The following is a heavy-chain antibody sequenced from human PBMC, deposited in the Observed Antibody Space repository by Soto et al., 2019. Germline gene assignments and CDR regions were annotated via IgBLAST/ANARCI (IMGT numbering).Heavy chain of an antibody. V-gene: IGHV4-34*01. CDR2: INHSGST. CDR1: GGSFSGYY. Sequence: PSETLSLTCAVYGGSFSGYYWSWIRQPPGKGLEWIGEINHSGSTNYNPSLKSRVTISVDTSKNQFSLKLSSVTAADTAVYYCAREIYSYGLKRPYYFDYWGQGTLVTVSS. CDR3: AREIYSYGLKRPYYFDY. J-gene: IGHJ4*02. D-gene: IGHD5-18*01.